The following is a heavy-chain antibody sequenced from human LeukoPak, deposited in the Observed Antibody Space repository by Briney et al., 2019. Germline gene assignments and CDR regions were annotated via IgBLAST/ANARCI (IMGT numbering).Heavy chain of an antibody. D-gene: IGHD3-10*01. V-gene: IGHV3-23*01. CDR3: AKDLKSYFFRSGTGDY. CDR1: GFTFSSYA. Sequence: GGSLRLSCAASGFTFSSYAMSWVRQAPGKGLEWVSAISGSGGSTYYADSVKGRFTISRDNSKNTLYLQMNSLRAEDTAVYYCAKDLKSYFFRSGTGDYWGQGTLVTVSS. CDR2: ISGSGGST. J-gene: IGHJ4*02.